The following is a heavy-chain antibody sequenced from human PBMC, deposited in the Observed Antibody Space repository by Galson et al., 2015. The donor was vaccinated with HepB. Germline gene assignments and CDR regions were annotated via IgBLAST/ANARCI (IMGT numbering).Heavy chain of an antibody. CDR3: ARYRRYFLDTGGYGYAFDF. CDR2: VSYAGSNK. D-gene: IGHD2-8*02. Sequence: SLRLSCAASTLIFGNYAMHWVRPAPGKGLEWVAVVSYAGSNKYYAESVTGRYTISRDNSKNTLYLEMNSLSAEDTAVYYCARYRRYFLDTGGYGYAFDFWGQGTMVTVSS. V-gene: IGHV3-30*04. CDR1: TLIFGNYA. J-gene: IGHJ3*01.